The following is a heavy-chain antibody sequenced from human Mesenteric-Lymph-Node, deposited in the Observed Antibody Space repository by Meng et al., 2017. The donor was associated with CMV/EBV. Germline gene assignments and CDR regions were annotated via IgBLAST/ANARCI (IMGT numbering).Heavy chain of an antibody. CDR3: ARDGYSPFDH. V-gene: IGHV1-69*08. CDR1: GATTSSSI. CDR2: VIPIYGRT. Sequence: SCKASGATTSSSIINWVRQAPGQGLEWMGRVIPIYGRTNYAQKFQGRVSITADKSTTTAYMELSSLTSEDTAVYYCARDGYSPFDHWGQGTLVTVSS. D-gene: IGHD4-11*01. J-gene: IGHJ4*02.